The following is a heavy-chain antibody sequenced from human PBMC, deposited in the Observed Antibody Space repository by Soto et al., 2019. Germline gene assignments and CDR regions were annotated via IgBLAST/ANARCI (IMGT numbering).Heavy chain of an antibody. CDR2: IIPLFGTT. V-gene: IGHV1-69*01. D-gene: IGHD4-17*01. CDR1: EGTFSNYA. CDR3: ARDHSTYGDYAVKGLRD. J-gene: IGHJ4*02. Sequence: QVQLVQSGAEVKKPGSSVTVSCKASEGTFSNYAISWVRQAPGQGLEWMGGIIPLFGTTNYAQKFQGRVTITADESTSTAYMELNSLTSADTAVYYCARDHSTYGDYAVKGLRDWGQGVLVTVSS.